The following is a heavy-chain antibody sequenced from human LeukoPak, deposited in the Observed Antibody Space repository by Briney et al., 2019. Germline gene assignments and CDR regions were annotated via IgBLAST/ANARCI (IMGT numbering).Heavy chain of an antibody. CDR3: ARTDGSGPTLSFDM. Sequence: GESLKISCKGSGYSFTSYWIGWVRQPPGKGLEWMGIIYPGDSDTRYSPSFQGQVTISVDKSISTAYLQWNTLKASDTAMYYCARTDGSGPTLSFDMGCQGTMVTVSS. V-gene: IGHV5-51*01. D-gene: IGHD3-22*01. J-gene: IGHJ3*02. CDR1: GYSFTSYW. CDR2: IYPGDSDT.